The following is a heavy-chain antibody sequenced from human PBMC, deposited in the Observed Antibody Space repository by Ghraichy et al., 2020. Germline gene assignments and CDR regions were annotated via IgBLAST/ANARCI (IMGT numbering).Heavy chain of an antibody. CDR2: ISVSGSIK. V-gene: IGHV3-48*02. D-gene: IGHD3-22*01. CDR1: GFSFSTYG. CDR3: AKDGGYYYDPNHPYFLDY. J-gene: IGHJ4*02. Sequence: GGSLRLSCAASGFSFSTYGMSWVRQAPGKGLEWVSYISVSGSIKYYSDSVQGRFTISRDNANNSLFLQMNSLRDEDTAVYYCAKDGGYYYDPNHPYFLDYWGQGILVTVSS.